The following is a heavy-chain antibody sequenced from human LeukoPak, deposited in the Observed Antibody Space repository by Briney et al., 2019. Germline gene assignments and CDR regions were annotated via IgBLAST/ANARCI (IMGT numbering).Heavy chain of an antibody. V-gene: IGHV3-23*01. Sequence: PGGSLRLSCVASGFTFSNYWMQWVRQAPGKGLEWVSSLSGNAGRPYYADSVKGRFTISRDNSKNTLYLQMNSLRAEDTAVYYCAKDHRDSGNYYYYYGLDVWGQGTMVTVSS. CDR2: LSGNAGRP. J-gene: IGHJ6*02. CDR1: GFTFSNYW. CDR3: AKDHRDSGNYYYYYGLDV. D-gene: IGHD1-26*01.